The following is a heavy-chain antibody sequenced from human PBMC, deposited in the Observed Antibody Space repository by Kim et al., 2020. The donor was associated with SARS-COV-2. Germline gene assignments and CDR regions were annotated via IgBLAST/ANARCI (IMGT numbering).Heavy chain of an antibody. D-gene: IGHD2-15*01. CDR3: TTRKRYCSGGSCYYYYYYMDV. V-gene: IGHV3-15*01. J-gene: IGHJ6*03. CDR1: GFTFSNAW. CDR2: IKSKTDGGTT. Sequence: GGSLRLSCAASGFTFSNAWMSWVRQAPGKGLEWVGRIKSKTDGGTTDYAAPVKGRFTISRDDSKNTLYLQMNSLKTEDTAVYYCTTRKRYCSGGSCYYYYYYMDVWGKGTTVTVSS.